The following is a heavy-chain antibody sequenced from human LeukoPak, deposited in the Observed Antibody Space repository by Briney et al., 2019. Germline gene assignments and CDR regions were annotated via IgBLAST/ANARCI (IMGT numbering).Heavy chain of an antibody. CDR1: GFTFSSYA. CDR3: TNTRDRYFEA. J-gene: IGHJ4*02. Sequence: PGGSLRLSCAASGFTFSSYAMTWVRQAPGKGLEWVSGFIGSTSTYYADSVKGRFTISRDNSKNTLYLQMNSLRAEDTALYYCTNTRDRYFEAWGQGALVTVSS. CDR2: FIGSTST. D-gene: IGHD3-9*01. V-gene: IGHV3-23*01.